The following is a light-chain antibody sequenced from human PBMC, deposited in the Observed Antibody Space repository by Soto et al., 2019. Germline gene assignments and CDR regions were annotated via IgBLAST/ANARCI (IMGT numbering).Light chain of an antibody. CDR2: GAS. V-gene: IGKV3-20*01. CDR1: QSVSSGY. CDR3: QQYGISQNT. Sequence: ETVMTQSPGTLSLSTGERATLSCRASQSVSSGYLAWYQQKPGQAPRLLIFGASNRATGIPDRFTGSGSGTDFTLTISRLEPEDLAVYYCQQYGISQNTFGQGTKLEIK. J-gene: IGKJ2*01.